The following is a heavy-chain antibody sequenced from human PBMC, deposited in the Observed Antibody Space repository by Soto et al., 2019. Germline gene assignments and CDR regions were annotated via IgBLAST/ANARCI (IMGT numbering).Heavy chain of an antibody. CDR3: ARDGYCGGGSCDSVPVFDY. D-gene: IGHD2-15*01. Sequence: QVQLVESGGGVVQPGRSLRLSCAASGFTFSSYGMHWVRQAPGKGLEWVAVIWYDGSNKYYADSVKGRFTISRDNSKNTLYLQMNSLRAEDTAVYYCARDGYCGGGSCDSVPVFDYWGQGTLVTVSS. J-gene: IGHJ4*02. CDR1: GFTFSSYG. CDR2: IWYDGSNK. V-gene: IGHV3-33*01.